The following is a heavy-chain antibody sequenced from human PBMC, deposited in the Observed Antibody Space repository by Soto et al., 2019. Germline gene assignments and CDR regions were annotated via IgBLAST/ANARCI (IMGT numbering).Heavy chain of an antibody. D-gene: IGHD1-1*01. CDR1: GFTFNTYS. V-gene: IGHV3-48*02. CDR3: ARDPNWSFDY. Sequence: GGSLRLSCAASGFTFNTYSMNWVRQAPGKGLEWVSYISYNSAIINYADSVKGRFAISRDNAKNSLYLQMNSLRDEDTAVYYCARDPNWSFDYWGQGALVTVSS. J-gene: IGHJ4*02. CDR2: ISYNSAII.